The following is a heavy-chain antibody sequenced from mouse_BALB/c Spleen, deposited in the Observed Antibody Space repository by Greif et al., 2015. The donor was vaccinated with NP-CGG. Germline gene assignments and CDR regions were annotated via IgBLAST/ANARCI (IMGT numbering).Heavy chain of an antibody. J-gene: IGHJ1*01. CDR1: GFTFSDFY. CDR3: ARDYYGSSYWYFDV. D-gene: IGHD1-1*01. V-gene: IGHV7-1*02. Sequence: EVQLVESGGGLVQPGGSLRLSRATSGFTFSDFYMEWVRQPPGKRLEWIAASRNKANDYTTEYSASVKGRFIVSRDTSQSILYLQMNALRAEDTAIYYCARDYYGSSYWYFDVWGAGTTVTVSS. CDR2: SRNKANDYTT.